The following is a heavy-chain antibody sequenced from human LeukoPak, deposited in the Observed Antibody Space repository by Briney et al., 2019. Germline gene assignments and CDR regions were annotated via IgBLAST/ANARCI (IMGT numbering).Heavy chain of an antibody. CDR3: LLVGATRFSGAEYFQH. D-gene: IGHD1-26*01. CDR2: IYHSGST. J-gene: IGHJ1*01. V-gene: IGHV4-39*03. Sequence: SETLSLTCTVSGGSISNSSYFWGWIRQPPGKGLEWIGSIYHSGSTYYNSSLKSRVTISVDTSKNQFSLKLSSVTAADTAVYYCLLVGATRFSGAEYFQHWGQGTLVTVSS. CDR1: GGSISNSSYF.